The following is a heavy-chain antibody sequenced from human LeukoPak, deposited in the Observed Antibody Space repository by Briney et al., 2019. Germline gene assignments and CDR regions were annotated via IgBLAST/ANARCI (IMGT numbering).Heavy chain of an antibody. Sequence: SVKVSCKASGGTFSSYAISWVRQAPGQGLEWMGRIIPILGIANYAQKFQDRVTITADKSTSTAYMELSSLRSEDTAVYYCARDRGVAARVYYYYYYGMDVWGQGTTVTVSS. V-gene: IGHV1-69*04. J-gene: IGHJ6*02. CDR2: IIPILGIA. CDR1: GGTFSSYA. D-gene: IGHD6-6*01. CDR3: ARDRGVAARVYYYYYYGMDV.